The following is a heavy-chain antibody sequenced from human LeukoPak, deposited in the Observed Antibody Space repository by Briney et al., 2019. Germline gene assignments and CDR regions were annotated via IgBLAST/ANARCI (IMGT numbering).Heavy chain of an antibody. CDR1: GFTFDDYG. CDR3: ARDGRRYSYGSDAFDI. CDR2: INWNGGST. J-gene: IGHJ3*02. V-gene: IGHV3-20*04. D-gene: IGHD5-18*01. Sequence: GGSLRLSCAASGFTFDDYGMSWVRQAPGKGLEWVSGINWNGGSTGYADSVKGRFTISRDNAKNSLYLQMNSLRAEDTALYYCARDGRRYSYGSDAFDIWGQGTMVTVSS.